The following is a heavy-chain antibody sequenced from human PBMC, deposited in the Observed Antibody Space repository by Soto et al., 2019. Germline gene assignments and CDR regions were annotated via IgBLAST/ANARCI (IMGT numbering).Heavy chain of an antibody. CDR3: ARDGSDYYDSSGYCY. D-gene: IGHD3-22*01. J-gene: IGHJ4*02. CDR2: INPSGGST. V-gene: IGHV1-46*01. CDR1: GYTFTSYY. Sequence: ASVKVSCKASGYTFTSYYMHWVRQAPGQGLEWMGIINPSGGSTSYAQKFQGRVTMTRDTSTSTVYMELSSLRSEDTAVYYCARDGSDYYDSSGYCYWGQGTLVTVSS.